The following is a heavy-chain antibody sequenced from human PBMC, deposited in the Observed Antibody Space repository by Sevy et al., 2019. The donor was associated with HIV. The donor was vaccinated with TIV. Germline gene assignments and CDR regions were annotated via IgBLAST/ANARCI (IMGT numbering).Heavy chain of an antibody. CDR3: TRLGSGSSRDY. D-gene: IGHD1-26*01. J-gene: IGHJ4*02. V-gene: IGHV3-73*01. Sequence: GGSLRLSCAASGFTFSGSAMHWVRQASGKGLEWVGRIRSKANSYATAYAASGKARFTISRDASKNTAYLQMNSLKTEDTAVYYCTRLGSGSSRDYWGQGTLVTVSS. CDR1: GFTFSGSA. CDR2: IRSKANSYAT.